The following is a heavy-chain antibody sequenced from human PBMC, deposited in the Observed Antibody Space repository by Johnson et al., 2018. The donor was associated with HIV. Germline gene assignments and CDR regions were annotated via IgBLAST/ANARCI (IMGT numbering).Heavy chain of an antibody. D-gene: IGHD3-22*01. V-gene: IGHV3-11*04. CDR2: ISSSGSTI. CDR1: GFTFSDYY. J-gene: IGHJ3*02. Sequence: QMQLVESGGGLVKPGGSLRLSCAASGFTFSDYYMSWIRQAPGKGLEWVSYISSSGSTIYYADSVKGRFTISRDNSKNTLSLQMNSLRAEDTAVYYCARGYYYDSSGSDDAFDIWGQGTMVTVSS. CDR3: ARGYYYDSSGSDDAFDI.